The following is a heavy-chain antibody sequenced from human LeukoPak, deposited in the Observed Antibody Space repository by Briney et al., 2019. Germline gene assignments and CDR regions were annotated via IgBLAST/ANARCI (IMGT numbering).Heavy chain of an antibody. V-gene: IGHV4-39*07. D-gene: IGHD3-10*01. CDR1: GGSISSSSYY. CDR3: ARVRGVPYNWFDP. J-gene: IGHJ5*02. CDR2: IYYSGST. Sequence: SKTLSLTCTVSGGSISSSSYYWGWIRQPPGKGLEWIGSIYYSGSTYYNPSLKSRVTISVDTSKNQFSLKLSSVTAADTAVYYCARVRGVPYNWFDPWGQGTLVTVSS.